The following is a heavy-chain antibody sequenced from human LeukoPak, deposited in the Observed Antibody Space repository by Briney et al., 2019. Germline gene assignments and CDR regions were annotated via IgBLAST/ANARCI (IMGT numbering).Heavy chain of an antibody. V-gene: IGHV1-24*01. CDR3: ATIPLITIFGVVIHGY. CDR1: GYTLTELS. Sequence: ASVKVSCKVSGYTLTELSMHWVRQAPGKGLEWMGGFDPEDGETIYAQKFQGRVTMTEDTSTDTAYMELSSLRSEDTAVYYCATIPLITIFGVVIHGYWGQGTLVTVSS. J-gene: IGHJ4*02. D-gene: IGHD3-3*01. CDR2: FDPEDGET.